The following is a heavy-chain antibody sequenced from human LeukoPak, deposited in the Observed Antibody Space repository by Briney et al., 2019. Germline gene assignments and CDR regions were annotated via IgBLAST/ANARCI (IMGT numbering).Heavy chain of an antibody. J-gene: IGHJ4*02. V-gene: IGHV4-4*02. CDR2: ISLTGLT. Sequence: SGTLSLTCAVSGGSISSSWWSWVRQPPGQGLEWIGEISLTGLTHYNPSLESRVTVSLDKSKNQLSLNLTSVTAADTAVYYCSRENGAFSPFGYWGQGTLVTVLS. CDR1: GGSISSSW. D-gene: IGHD2-8*01. CDR3: SRENGAFSPFGY.